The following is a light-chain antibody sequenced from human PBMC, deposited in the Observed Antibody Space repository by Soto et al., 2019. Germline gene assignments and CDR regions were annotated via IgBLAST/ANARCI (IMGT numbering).Light chain of an antibody. J-gene: IGLJ3*02. V-gene: IGLV1-47*02. CDR3: AAWDNSLSGQGV. CDR2: NNN. Sequence: QSVLTQPPSASGTPGQRVTISCSGSSSNIGSNYVYWYQQLPGTAPKLLIYNNNQRPSGVPDRFSGSKSGTSASLAISGLRSEDEADYYCAAWDNSLSGQGVFGGGTKLTVL. CDR1: SSNIGSNY.